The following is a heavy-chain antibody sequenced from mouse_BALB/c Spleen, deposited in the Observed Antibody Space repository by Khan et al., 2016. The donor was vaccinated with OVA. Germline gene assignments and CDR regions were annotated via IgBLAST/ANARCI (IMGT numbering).Heavy chain of an antibody. J-gene: IGHJ4*01. CDR1: GYSITSNYA. CDR2: IRYSDST. Sequence: EVQLQESGPGLVKPSQSLSLTCTVTGYSITSNYAWNWIRQFPGNKLEWMGYIRYSDSTNYNPSLKSRISITRDTSKNQFFLQLNSVTTEDTATYYCASWNYYEYAMDYWGEGTSIAVSS. V-gene: IGHV3-2*02. CDR3: ASWNYYEYAMDY. D-gene: IGHD1-1*01.